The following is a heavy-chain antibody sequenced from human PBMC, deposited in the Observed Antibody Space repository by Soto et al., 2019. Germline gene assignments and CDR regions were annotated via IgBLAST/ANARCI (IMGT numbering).Heavy chain of an antibody. CDR1: GYTFTGYY. CDR2: INPNSGGT. Sequence: GASVKVSCKASGYTFTGYYMHWVRQAPGQGLEWMGWINPNSGGTNYAQKFQGWVTMTRDTSISTAYMELSRLRSDDTAVYYCAREFSGGEYYYYGMDVWGQGTTVTVSS. V-gene: IGHV1-2*04. D-gene: IGHD3-16*01. J-gene: IGHJ6*02. CDR3: AREFSGGEYYYYGMDV.